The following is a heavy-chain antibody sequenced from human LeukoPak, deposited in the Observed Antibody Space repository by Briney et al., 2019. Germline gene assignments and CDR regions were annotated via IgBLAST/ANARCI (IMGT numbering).Heavy chain of an antibody. J-gene: IGHJ4*02. D-gene: IGHD2/OR15-2a*01. Sequence: PGGALRLSCAVSGFTFTTYAMTWVRQAPGKGLEWVSAIRGSATSTYYAASVKGPFTISRDNSKNPLYLQINSLRAEDTAIYYCSNAHFRAYWGQGTLVTVSS. V-gene: IGHV3-23*01. CDR3: SNAHFRAY. CDR1: GFTFTTYA. CDR2: IRGSATST.